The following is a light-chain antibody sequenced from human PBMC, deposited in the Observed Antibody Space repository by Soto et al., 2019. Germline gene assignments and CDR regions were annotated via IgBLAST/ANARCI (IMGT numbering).Light chain of an antibody. V-gene: IGKV3-11*01. J-gene: IGKJ4*01. CDR3: QQRSSR. CDR2: DAS. Sequence: EIVLTQAPATLSLSPGDRAVLSCRASQSVSRSLTWYQHKPGQAPRLLIYDASTRATGIPRRFSGSGSGTDFTLTISSLEPEDFAVYYCQQRSSRFGGGTKVDI. CDR1: QSVSRS.